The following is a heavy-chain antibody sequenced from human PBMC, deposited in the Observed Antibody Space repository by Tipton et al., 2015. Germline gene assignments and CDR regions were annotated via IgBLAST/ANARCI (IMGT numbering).Heavy chain of an antibody. CDR3: ARDAYNSNYFDF. D-gene: IGHD5-24*01. V-gene: IGHV4-31*03. Sequence: TLSLTCTVSGGSITSTGYYWSCIRQHPGNGLEWIGYIFYTGTTYYNPSLKSRVTLSVDTSENQYSLKLSSVTAADTAVYYCARDAYNSNYFDFWGQGTLVTVSS. CDR1: GGSITSTGYY. J-gene: IGHJ4*02. CDR2: IFYTGTT.